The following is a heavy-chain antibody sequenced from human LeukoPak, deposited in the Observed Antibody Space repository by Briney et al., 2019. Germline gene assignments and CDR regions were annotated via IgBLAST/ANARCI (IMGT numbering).Heavy chain of an antibody. CDR1: GGSISSYY. CDR3: ARFAGTYSSPTI. V-gene: IGHV4-59*01. Sequence: SETLSLTCTVSGGSISSYYWSWIRQPPGKGLEWIGYIYYSGSTNYNPSLKSRVTISVDTSKNQFSLKLSSVTAADTAVYYCARFAGTYSSPTIWGQGTMVTVSS. CDR2: IYYSGST. J-gene: IGHJ3*02. D-gene: IGHD6-13*01.